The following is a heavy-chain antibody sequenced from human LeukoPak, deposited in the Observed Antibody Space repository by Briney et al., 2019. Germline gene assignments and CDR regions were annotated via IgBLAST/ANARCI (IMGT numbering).Heavy chain of an antibody. CDR2: ISTSSSYI. CDR3: ARGGPAAGRFDY. D-gene: IGHD6-13*01. Sequence: GGSLRLSCAASGFIFSSYSMSWVRQAPGKGLEWVSSISTSSSYIYYADSVKGRFTISRDNAKNSLYLQMNSLRAEDTAMYYCARGGPAAGRFDYWGQGTLVTVSS. V-gene: IGHV3-21*01. J-gene: IGHJ4*02. CDR1: GFIFSSYS.